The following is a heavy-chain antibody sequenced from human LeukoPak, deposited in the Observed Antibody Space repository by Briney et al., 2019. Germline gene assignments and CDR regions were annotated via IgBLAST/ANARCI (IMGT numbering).Heavy chain of an antibody. D-gene: IGHD3-10*01. CDR2: ISSSSTYT. V-gene: IGHV3-21*01. Sequence: PGGSLRLSCAASRFTFSSYSMTWVRQAPGKGLEWVSSISSSSTYTYYADSVKGRFTISRDNAKNPLYLQMNSLRAEDTAVYYCATCRIYYGSGSYYIDYWGQGTLVTVSS. CDR3: ATCRIYYGSGSYYIDY. CDR1: RFTFSSYS. J-gene: IGHJ4*02.